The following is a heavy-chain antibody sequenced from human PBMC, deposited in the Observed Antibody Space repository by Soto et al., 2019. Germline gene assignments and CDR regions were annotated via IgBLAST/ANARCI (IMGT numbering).Heavy chain of an antibody. V-gene: IGHV3-21*01. J-gene: IGHJ4*02. CDR2: ISSSSSYI. D-gene: IGHD6-6*01. Sequence: EVQLVESGGGLVKPGGSLRLSCAASGFTFSSYSMNWVRQAPGKGLEWVSSISSSSSYIYYADSVKGRFTISRDNAKNSLYLQMKSLRAEDTAVYYCARNGGSIAAQGYFDYWGQGTLVTVSS. CDR3: ARNGGSIAAQGYFDY. CDR1: GFTFSSYS.